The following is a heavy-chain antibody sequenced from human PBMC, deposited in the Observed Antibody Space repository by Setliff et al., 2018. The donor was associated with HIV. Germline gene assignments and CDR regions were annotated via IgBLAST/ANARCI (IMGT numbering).Heavy chain of an antibody. Sequence: PSETLSLTCTVSGGSISTDYWTWIRQPPGKGLEWIGYIYTSGSTNYNPSLKSRVTISVDTSKNQFSLKLRSVTAADTAVYYCEVAGQWGQGTLVTVSS. CDR3: EVAGQ. J-gene: IGHJ4*02. V-gene: IGHV4-4*09. CDR1: GGSISTDY. D-gene: IGHD6-19*01. CDR2: IYTSGST.